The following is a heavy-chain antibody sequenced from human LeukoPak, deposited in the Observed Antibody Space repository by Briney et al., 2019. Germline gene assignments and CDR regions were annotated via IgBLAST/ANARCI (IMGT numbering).Heavy chain of an antibody. Sequence: SVKVSCKASRGTFSSYAISWVRQAPGQGLEWMGGIIPIFGTANYAQKFQGRVTITTDESTSTAYMELSSLRSEDTAVYYCAIRGLGGIAARSPSLWSDYWGQGTLVTVSS. CDR1: RGTFSSYA. J-gene: IGHJ4*02. CDR3: AIRGLGGIAARSPSLWSDY. V-gene: IGHV1-69*05. D-gene: IGHD6-6*01. CDR2: IIPIFGTA.